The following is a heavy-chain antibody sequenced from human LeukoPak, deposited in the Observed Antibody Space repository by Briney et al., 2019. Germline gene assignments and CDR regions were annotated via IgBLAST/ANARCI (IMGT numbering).Heavy chain of an antibody. D-gene: IGHD3-9*01. J-gene: IGHJ4*02. V-gene: IGHV3-11*06. CDR3: AREDFDALV. Sequence: SVKGRFTISRDNAKNSLYLQMNSLRAEDTAVYYCAREDFDALVWGQGTLVTVSS.